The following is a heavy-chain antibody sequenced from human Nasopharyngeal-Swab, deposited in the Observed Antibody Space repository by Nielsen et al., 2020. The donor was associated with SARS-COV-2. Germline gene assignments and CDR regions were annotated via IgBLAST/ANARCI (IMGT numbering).Heavy chain of an antibody. CDR2: INPSGGST. J-gene: IGHJ5*02. D-gene: IGHD3-10*01. CDR1: GYTFTSYY. Sequence: ASVKVSCKASGYTFTSYYMHWVRQAPGQGLEWMGIINPSGGSTSYAQKFQGRVTMTRDTSTSTVYMELSSLRSEDTAVYYCARGPTYYYGSGSSGPFDPWGQGTLVTVSS. CDR3: ARGPTYYYGSGSSGPFDP. V-gene: IGHV1-46*01.